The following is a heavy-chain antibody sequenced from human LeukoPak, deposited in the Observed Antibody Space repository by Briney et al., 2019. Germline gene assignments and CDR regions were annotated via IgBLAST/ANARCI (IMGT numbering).Heavy chain of an antibody. CDR2: ISGDAANT. Sequence: GGSLRLSCAAFGFTFTGYAMSWLRQAPGKGLEFVSAISGDAANTFYADSVKGWFTVSRDNSQNILYLQLSNLRAEDTAVYYCAKRDYYDSSGFSPLFQHWGPGTLVTVSS. CDR3: AKRDYYDSSGFSPLFQH. CDR1: GFTFTGYA. V-gene: IGHV3-23*01. D-gene: IGHD3-22*01. J-gene: IGHJ1*01.